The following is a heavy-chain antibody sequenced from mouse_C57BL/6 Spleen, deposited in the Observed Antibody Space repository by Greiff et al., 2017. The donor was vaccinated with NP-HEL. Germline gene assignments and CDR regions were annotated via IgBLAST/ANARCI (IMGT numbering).Heavy chain of an antibody. CDR3: ARYHGGGDYAMDY. V-gene: IGHV1-82*01. CDR1: GYAFSSSW. CDR2: IYPGDGDT. Sequence: VQLQQSGPELVKPGASVKISCKASGYAFSSSWMNWVKQRPGKGLEWIGRIYPGDGDTNYNGKFKGKATLTADKSSSTAYMQLSSLTSEDSAFYFGARYHGGGDYAMDYWGQGTSVTVSS. J-gene: IGHJ4*01.